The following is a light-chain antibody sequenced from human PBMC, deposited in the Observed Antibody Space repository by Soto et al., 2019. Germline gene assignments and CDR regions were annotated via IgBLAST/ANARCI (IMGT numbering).Light chain of an antibody. Sequence: EVGLTQSPATLSLSPGERVTLSSRASQSVRKYLGWYQQKPGQAPRLLIYDASNRATDIPPRFSGSGSGTDFTLTISALEPEDLAVYYCQQRYNWPWTFGQGTKWIS. CDR1: QSVRKY. CDR3: QQRYNWPWT. J-gene: IGKJ1*01. CDR2: DAS. V-gene: IGKV3-11*01.